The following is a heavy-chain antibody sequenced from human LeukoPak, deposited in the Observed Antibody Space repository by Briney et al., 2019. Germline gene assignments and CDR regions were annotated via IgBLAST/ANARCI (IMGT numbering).Heavy chain of an antibody. Sequence: PGGSLRLSCAASGFTFSSYAMSWVRQAPGKGLEWVSAISGSGGSTYYADSVKGRFTISRDNSKNTLYLQMNSLRAEDTAVYYCARARVLYYYDSSDAFDIWGQGTTVTVSS. CDR3: ARARVLYYYDSSDAFDI. CDR2: ISGSGGST. CDR1: GFTFSSYA. V-gene: IGHV3-23*01. D-gene: IGHD3-22*01. J-gene: IGHJ3*02.